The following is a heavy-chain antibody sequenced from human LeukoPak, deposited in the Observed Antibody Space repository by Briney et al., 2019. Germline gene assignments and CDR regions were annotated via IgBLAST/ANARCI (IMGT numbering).Heavy chain of an antibody. CDR1: GGSISSYY. Sequence: PSETLSLTCTVSGGSISSYYWSWIRQPAGKGLEWIGRIYTSGSTNYNPSLKSRVTMSVDTSKNQFSLKLSSVTAADTAVYYCARWSGYQLIWSAAGTVDDAFDIWVQGTMVTVSS. J-gene: IGHJ3*02. D-gene: IGHD6-13*01. V-gene: IGHV4-4*07. CDR3: ARWSGYQLIWSAAGTVDDAFDI. CDR2: IYTSGST.